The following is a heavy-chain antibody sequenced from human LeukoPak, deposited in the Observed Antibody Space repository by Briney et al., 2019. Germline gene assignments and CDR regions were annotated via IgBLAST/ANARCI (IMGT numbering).Heavy chain of an antibody. CDR2: IYYSGST. V-gene: IGHV4-59*08. CDR3: ARSYVYYYYMDV. CDR1: GGSISSYY. Sequence: PSETLSLTCTVSGGSISSYYWSWIRQPPGKGLEWIGYIYYSGSTYYNPSLKSRVTISVDTSKNQFSLKLSSVTAADTAVYYCARSYVYYYYMDVWGKGTTVTVSS. J-gene: IGHJ6*03. D-gene: IGHD3-10*02.